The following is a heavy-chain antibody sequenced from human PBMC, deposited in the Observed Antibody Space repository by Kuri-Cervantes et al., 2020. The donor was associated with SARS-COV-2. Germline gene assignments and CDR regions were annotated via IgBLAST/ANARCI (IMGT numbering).Heavy chain of an antibody. CDR2: IRYDGSNK. J-gene: IGHJ4*02. CDR1: GFTFSSYG. Sequence: GESLKISCAASGFTFSSYGMHWVRQAPGKGLEWVAFIRYDGSNKYYADSVKGRFTISRDNSKNTLYLQMNSLRAEDTAVYYCARVNTAMVTIDYWGQGTLVTVSS. D-gene: IGHD5-18*01. V-gene: IGHV3-30*02. CDR3: ARVNTAMVTIDY.